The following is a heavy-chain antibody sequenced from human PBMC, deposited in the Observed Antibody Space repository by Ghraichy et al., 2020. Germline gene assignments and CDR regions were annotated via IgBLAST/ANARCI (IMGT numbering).Heavy chain of an antibody. CDR2: IKQDGSEK. J-gene: IGHJ3*02. Sequence: GGSLRLSCAASGFTFSNYWMSWVRQSPGKGLEWVGNIKQDGSEKFYVDSVKGRFTISRDNAKNSLYLQLNSLRAEDTAVYYCARGDYRDNSGSYHDVFAIWGRGSMVTVSS. V-gene: IGHV3-7*03. CDR1: GFTFSNYW. CDR3: ARGDYRDNSGSYHDVFAI. D-gene: IGHD3-22*01.